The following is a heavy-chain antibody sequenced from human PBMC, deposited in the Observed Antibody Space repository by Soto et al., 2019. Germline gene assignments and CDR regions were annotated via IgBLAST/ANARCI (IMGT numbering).Heavy chain of an antibody. Sequence: SETLSLTCTVSGDSITHYYWSWIRRPPGKELEWIGFVYSNGTTSYNRSLKSRVTMSVDTSKNQFSLKLRSVTAADTAVYYCARTPHIWGQRTLVTVSS. V-gene: IGHV4-59*01. CDR2: VYSNGTT. CDR1: GDSITHYY. CDR3: ARTPHI. J-gene: IGHJ4*02.